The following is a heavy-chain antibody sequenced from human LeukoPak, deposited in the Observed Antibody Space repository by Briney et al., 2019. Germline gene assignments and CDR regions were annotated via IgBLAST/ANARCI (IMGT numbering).Heavy chain of an antibody. V-gene: IGHV3-11*05. CDR3: ARDARSGWLALHY. J-gene: IGHJ4*02. CDR2: ISSSSGYT. D-gene: IGHD6-19*01. Sequence: GGSLRLSCAASGFTFSDYYMTWLRQAPGRGLEWVSYISSSSGYTNYADSVKGRFTISTDNAKNSLYLQMNSLGAEDTAVYYCARDARSGWLALHYWGQGALVTVSS. CDR1: GFTFSDYY.